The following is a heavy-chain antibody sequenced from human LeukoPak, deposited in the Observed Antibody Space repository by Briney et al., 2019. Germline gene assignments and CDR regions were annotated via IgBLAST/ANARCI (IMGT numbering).Heavy chain of an antibody. J-gene: IGHJ4*02. CDR1: GFTFSSYG. V-gene: IGHV3-53*01. CDR2: IYSGGST. CDR3: ARAGGYYYDSSGYHRAHTGLIDY. Sequence: PGRSLRLSCAASGFTFSSYGMHWVRQAPGKGLEWVSVIYSGGSTYYADSVKGRFTISRDNSKNTLYLQMNSLRAEDTAVYYCARAGGYYYDSSGYHRAHTGLIDYWGQGTLVTVSS. D-gene: IGHD3-22*01.